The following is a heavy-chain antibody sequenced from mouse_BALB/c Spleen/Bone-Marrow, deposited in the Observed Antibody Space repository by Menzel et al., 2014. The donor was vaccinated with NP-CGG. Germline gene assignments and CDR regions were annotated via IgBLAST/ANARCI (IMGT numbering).Heavy chain of an antibody. Sequence: EVQLQQSGPELVMPGASVKMSCKASGYTFTDYYMDWVKQSHGESFEWIGRVNPYNGGTSYNQKFKGKATLTVDKSSSTAYMELNSLTSEDSAVYYCARGIYYGNYFDYWGQGTTLTVSS. D-gene: IGHD2-1*01. CDR2: VNPYNGGT. J-gene: IGHJ2*01. CDR3: ARGIYYGNYFDY. CDR1: GYTFTDYY. V-gene: IGHV1-19*01.